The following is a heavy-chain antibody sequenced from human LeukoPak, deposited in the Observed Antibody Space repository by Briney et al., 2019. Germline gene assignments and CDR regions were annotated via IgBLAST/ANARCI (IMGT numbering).Heavy chain of an antibody. V-gene: IGHV3-30*01. J-gene: IGHJ4*02. CDR3: ARDAY. Sequence: GRSLRLSCAASGFTFSSYAMHWVRQAPGKGLEWVAVISYDGSNKYYADSVKGRFTISRDNSKNTLYLQMNSLRAEDTAVYYCARDAYWGQGTLVTVSS. CDR2: ISYDGSNK. CDR1: GFTFSSYA.